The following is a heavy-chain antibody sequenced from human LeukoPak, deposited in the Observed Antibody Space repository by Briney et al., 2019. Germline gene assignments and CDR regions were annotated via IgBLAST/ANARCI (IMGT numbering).Heavy chain of an antibody. CDR2: IYSGGGT. CDR1: GFTVSSTY. Sequence: GGSLRLSCAASGFTVSSTYMSWVRQAPGKGLEWVSVIYSGGGTFYSDSVKGRLTISRDYSKNTLYLQMNSLRTEDTAVYFCAKDSNGPAFWGQGTLVTVSS. J-gene: IGHJ4*02. D-gene: IGHD3-22*01. CDR3: AKDSNGPAF. V-gene: IGHV3-53*01.